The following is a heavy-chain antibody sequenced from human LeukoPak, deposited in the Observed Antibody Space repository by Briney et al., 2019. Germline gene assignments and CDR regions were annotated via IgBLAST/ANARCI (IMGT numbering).Heavy chain of an antibody. Sequence: GGPLRLPCAASGFTFRRYRMFWVREAPEKGREWGAKLKPDASEKYYEVSVKGRFPIPRETARNSLYLHMNSLRAEDTALYYCARAVPAAGGPGDYWGQGTLVTVSS. D-gene: IGHD2-2*01. CDR3: ARAVPAAGGPGDY. CDR1: GFTFRRYR. J-gene: IGHJ4*02. CDR2: LKPDASEK. V-gene: IGHV3-7*01.